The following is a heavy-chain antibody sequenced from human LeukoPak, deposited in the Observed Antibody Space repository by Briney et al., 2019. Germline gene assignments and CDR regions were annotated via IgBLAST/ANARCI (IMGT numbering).Heavy chain of an antibody. CDR3: ARDTLLYCSSTSCHTFDY. V-gene: IGHV4-59*01. CDR2: IYYSGST. J-gene: IGHJ4*02. D-gene: IGHD2-2*01. Sequence: SETLSLTXTVSGGSISSYYWSWIRQPPGKGLEWIGYIYYSGSTNYNPSLKSRVTISVDTSKNLFSLKLSSVTAADTAVYYCARDTLLYCSSTSCHTFDYWGQGTLVTVSS. CDR1: GGSISSYY.